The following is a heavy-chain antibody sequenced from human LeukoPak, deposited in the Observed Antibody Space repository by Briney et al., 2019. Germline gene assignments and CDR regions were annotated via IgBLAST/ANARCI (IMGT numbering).Heavy chain of an antibody. CDR2: TYPGDSET. CDR3: AGSYRDGYNGYFQH. Sequence: ESLKISCKGSGYSFTTYWIAWVRQMPGKGLEWMGTTYPGDSETRYSPSFQGQVTISADKSISAAYLQWSSLKASDTAMYYCAGSYRDGYNGYFQHWGQGTLVTVSS. V-gene: IGHV5-51*01. J-gene: IGHJ1*01. CDR1: GYSFTTYW. D-gene: IGHD5-24*01.